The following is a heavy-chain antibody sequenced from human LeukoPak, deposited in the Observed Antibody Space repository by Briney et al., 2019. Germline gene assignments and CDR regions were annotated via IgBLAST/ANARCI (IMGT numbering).Heavy chain of an antibody. J-gene: IGHJ3*02. Sequence: PSETLSLICTVSGGSISSSNYYWGWIRQPPGKGLEWIGSMYYSGTTYYNPSLKSRVTISVDTSKNQFSLKLSSVTAADTAVYYCARTMTTVTPDAFDIWGQGTMVTVSS. CDR1: GGSISSSNYY. V-gene: IGHV4-39*01. D-gene: IGHD4-17*01. CDR3: ARTMTTVTPDAFDI. CDR2: MYYSGTT.